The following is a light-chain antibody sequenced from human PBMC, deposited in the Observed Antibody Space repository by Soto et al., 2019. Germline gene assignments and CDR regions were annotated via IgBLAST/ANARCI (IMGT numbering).Light chain of an antibody. Sequence: QSALTQPPSASGSPGQSVTISCTGTSSDVGGYKYVSWFQQHPGKAPKLMICEVSKRPSGVPDRFSGSSSGNTASLTVSGLQAEDEADYYCCSYAGSNNYVFGTGTKLTVL. CDR3: CSYAGSNNYV. CDR1: SSDVGGYKY. V-gene: IGLV2-8*01. CDR2: EVS. J-gene: IGLJ1*01.